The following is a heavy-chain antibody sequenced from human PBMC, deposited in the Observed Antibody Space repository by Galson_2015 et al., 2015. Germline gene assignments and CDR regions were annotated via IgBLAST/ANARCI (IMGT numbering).Heavy chain of an antibody. CDR1: GFTFSSYA. CDR2: ISGSGGST. CDR3: AKGGALLPYYFDY. Sequence: SLRLSCAASGFTFSSYAMSWVRQAPGKGLEWVSAISGSGGSTYYADSVKGRFTISRDNSKNTLYLQMNSLRAEDTAVYYCAKGGALLPYYFDYWGQGTLVAVSS. V-gene: IGHV3-23*01. J-gene: IGHJ4*02. D-gene: IGHD2-15*01.